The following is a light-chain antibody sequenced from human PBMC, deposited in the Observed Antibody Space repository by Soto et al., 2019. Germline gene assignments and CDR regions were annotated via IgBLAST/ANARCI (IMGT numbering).Light chain of an antibody. J-gene: IGKJ2*01. CDR2: GAS. Sequence: VLTQSPGTLSLSPGERATLSCRASQNGNNNYLAWYQQKPGQAPRLLIRGASSRATGLPDRFSGSGSGTAFTLTISRLEPEDFAVYYCQQYGSSPGTFGQGTKLEIK. CDR3: QQYGSSPGT. CDR1: QNGNNNY. V-gene: IGKV3-20*01.